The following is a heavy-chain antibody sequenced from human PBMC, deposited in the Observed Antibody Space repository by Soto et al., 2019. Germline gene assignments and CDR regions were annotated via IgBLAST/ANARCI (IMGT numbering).Heavy chain of an antibody. Sequence: PSETLSLTCTVSGGSISSYYWSWIRQPPGKGLEWIGYIYYSGSTNYNPSLKSRVTISVDTSKNQFSLKLSSVTAADTAVYYCARASVPPNVNIVATVFDPWGQGTLVTVSS. CDR3: ARASVPPNVNIVATVFDP. V-gene: IGHV4-59*01. D-gene: IGHD5-12*01. J-gene: IGHJ5*02. CDR1: GGSISSYY. CDR2: IYYSGST.